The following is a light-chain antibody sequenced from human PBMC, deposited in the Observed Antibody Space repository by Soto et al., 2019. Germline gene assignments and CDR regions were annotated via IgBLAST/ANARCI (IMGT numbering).Light chain of an antibody. Sequence: QTVVTQEPSFSVSPGGTVTLTCGLSSGSVSTSYYPSWYQQTPGQAPRTLIYNTNIRSSGVPDRFSGSILGNKGALTITGAQADDESDYYSLLYVGSGNWEFGGGTELTVL. CDR1: SGSVSTSYY. J-gene: IGLJ3*02. CDR2: NTN. V-gene: IGLV8-61*01. CDR3: LLYVGSGNWE.